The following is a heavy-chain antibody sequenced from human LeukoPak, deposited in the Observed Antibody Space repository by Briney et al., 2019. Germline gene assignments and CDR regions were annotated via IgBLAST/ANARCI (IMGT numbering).Heavy chain of an antibody. CDR2: GNLDGRP. Sequence: PSGSLSLTCAVSGGSVTSTNWWTWVRQPPGKGLEWIGEGNLDGRPNSNPSLTGRLTMSVDLYENHISLQMTSVTAADTAVYYCAREGGFYRPLDYSGQGMLVTVSA. CDR1: GGSVTSTNW. J-gene: IGHJ4*02. CDR3: AREGGFYRPLDY. D-gene: IGHD3-3*01. V-gene: IGHV4-4*02.